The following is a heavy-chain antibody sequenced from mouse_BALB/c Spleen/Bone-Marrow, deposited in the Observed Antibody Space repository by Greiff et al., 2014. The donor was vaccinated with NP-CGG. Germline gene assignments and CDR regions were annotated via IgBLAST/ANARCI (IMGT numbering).Heavy chain of an antibody. CDR2: IYPGDGDT. CDR1: GYAFSSYW. CDR3: ARGGRLTGYYFDY. Sequence: VQLQQSGAELVRPGSSVKISCKASGYAFSSYWMNWVKQRPGQGLELIGQIYPGDGDTNYNGNFKDKATLTTDKSSTTAYMQLSSLTSEDSAVYFCARGGRLTGYYFDYWGQGTTLTVSS. D-gene: IGHD4-1*01. V-gene: IGHV1-80*01. J-gene: IGHJ2*01.